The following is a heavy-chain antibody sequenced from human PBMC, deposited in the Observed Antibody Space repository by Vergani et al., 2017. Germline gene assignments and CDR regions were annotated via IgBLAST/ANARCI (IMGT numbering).Heavy chain of an antibody. Sequence: EVQPVESGGGLVKPGGSLRLSCTTSGFTFSSAWMSWVRQAPGKGLEWVARIRPKTDGETTDYAAPVKGRFTISRENAKNSLYLQMNSLRAEDMALYYCAKDILGIAATGTGFDYWGQGTLVTVSS. CDR3: AKDILGIAATGTGFDY. CDR2: IRPKTDGETT. V-gene: IGHV3-15*05. CDR1: GFTFSSAW. J-gene: IGHJ4*02. D-gene: IGHD6-13*01.